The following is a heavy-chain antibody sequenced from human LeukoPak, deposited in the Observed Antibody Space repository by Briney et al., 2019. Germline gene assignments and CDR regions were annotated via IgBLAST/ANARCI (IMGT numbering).Heavy chain of an antibody. CDR2: INIGGTNT. V-gene: IGHV3-11*01. CDR3: ATDGAGFDT. J-gene: IGHJ5*02. CDR1: GLTFSDYY. Sequence: GGSLRLSCTASGLTFSDYYMSWIRQAPGKGLEWLSYINIGGTNTHYADSVKGRFTISRDNAKKSLYLEMTNLRAEDTAVYYCATDGAGFDTWGQGVLVTVSS.